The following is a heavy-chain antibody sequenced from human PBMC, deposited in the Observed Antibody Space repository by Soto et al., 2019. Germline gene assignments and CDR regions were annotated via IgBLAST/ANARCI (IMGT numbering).Heavy chain of an antibody. V-gene: IGHV4-59*08. J-gene: IGHJ4*02. CDR1: GGSISNYY. CDR3: ARQRRDFDY. CDR2: IFSSGST. Sequence: SLTCTVSGGSISNYYWSWIRQPPGKGLQWIGYIFSSGSTNYNPSLKSRVTISVNTSKNQFSLNLNSVTAADTAVYYCARQRRDFDYWGQGSLVTVSS.